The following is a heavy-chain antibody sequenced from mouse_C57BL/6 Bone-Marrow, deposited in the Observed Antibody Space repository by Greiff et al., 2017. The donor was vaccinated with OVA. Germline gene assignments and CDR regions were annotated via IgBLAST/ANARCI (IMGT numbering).Heavy chain of an antibody. Sequence: EVKLVESGAELVRPGASVKLSCTASGFNIKDDYMHWVKQRPEQGLEWIGWIDPENGDTEYASKFQGKATITADTSSNTAYLQLSSLTSEDTAVYYCTTWITTVVARNYWGQGTTLTVSS. CDR1: GFNIKDDY. D-gene: IGHD1-1*01. J-gene: IGHJ2*01. V-gene: IGHV14-4*01. CDR2: IDPENGDT. CDR3: TTWITTVVARNY.